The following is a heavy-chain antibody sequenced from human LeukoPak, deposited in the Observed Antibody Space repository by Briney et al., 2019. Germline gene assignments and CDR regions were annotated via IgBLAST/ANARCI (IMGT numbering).Heavy chain of an antibody. CDR3: SRVIGAGYSSGLSLDY. Sequence: GGSLRLSSTASVYTFGEYAMSWVRQAPGKGLEWVGFIRSKAYGGTTEYAASGKGRFTISRHDSKSISYLQMNSLKTEDTALYYCSRVIGAGYSSGLSLDYWGEGTLVTVSS. D-gene: IGHD6-19*01. V-gene: IGHV3-49*04. J-gene: IGHJ4*02. CDR1: VYTFGEYA. CDR2: IRSKAYGGTT.